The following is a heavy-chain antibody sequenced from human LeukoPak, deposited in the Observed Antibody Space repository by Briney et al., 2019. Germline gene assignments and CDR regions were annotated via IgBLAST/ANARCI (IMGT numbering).Heavy chain of an antibody. Sequence: PGGSLRLSCAASGFTFSIYAMTWVRQAPGKGLEWVAGISGSGSGGTTYYADSVKGRFTISRDNAKNSLYLRMNSLRAEDTAVYYCARASRQWFGELLANSRFDYWGQGTLVTVSS. J-gene: IGHJ4*02. V-gene: IGHV3-23*01. D-gene: IGHD3-10*01. CDR1: GFTFSIYA. CDR3: ARASRQWFGELLANSRFDY. CDR2: ISGSGSGGTT.